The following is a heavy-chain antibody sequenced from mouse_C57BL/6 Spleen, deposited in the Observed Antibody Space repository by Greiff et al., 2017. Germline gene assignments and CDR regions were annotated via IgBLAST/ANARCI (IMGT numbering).Heavy chain of an antibody. D-gene: IGHD1-1*01. CDR1: GFTFTDYY. CDR2: IRNKANGYTT. Sequence: EVMLVESGGGLVQPGGSLSLSCAASGFTFTDYYMSWVRQPPGKALEWLGFIRNKANGYTTEYSASVKGRFTISRDNSQSILYLQMNALRAEDSATYYCARTNRHYYGSSYNWYFDVWGTGTTVTVSS. CDR3: ARTNRHYYGSSYNWYFDV. V-gene: IGHV7-3*01. J-gene: IGHJ1*03.